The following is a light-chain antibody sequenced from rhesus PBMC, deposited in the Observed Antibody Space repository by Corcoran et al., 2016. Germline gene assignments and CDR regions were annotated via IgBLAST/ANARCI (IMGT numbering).Light chain of an antibody. CDR2: AAS. J-gene: IGKJ3*01. Sequence: DIQMTQSPSALSASVGDRVTISCRASQNIYSNLAWYQQKPGKAPKPLIYAASSLHTGIPSRFSGCGSGTDFTLTISSLQPEDSAAYYCPHYYDNPFTFGPGTKLDIK. V-gene: IGKV1S12*01. CDR3: PHYYDNPFT. CDR1: QNIYSN.